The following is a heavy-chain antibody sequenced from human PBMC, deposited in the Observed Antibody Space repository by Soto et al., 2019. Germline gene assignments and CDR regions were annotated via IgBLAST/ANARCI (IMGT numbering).Heavy chain of an antibody. D-gene: IGHD2-21*02. CDR2: ISYARSNK. V-gene: IGHV3-30-3*01. CDR1: GFIFSSYA. CDR3: ARSGDLEVVTAFDAFDI. J-gene: IGHJ3*02. Sequence: QVQLVESGGGVVQPGRSLRLSCAASGFIFSSYAMHWVRQAPGKGLEWVAVISYARSNKYYADSVKGRFTISRDKSKNTLYLQMNSLRAEDTVVYYCARSGDLEVVTAFDAFDIWGQGTIVTVSS.